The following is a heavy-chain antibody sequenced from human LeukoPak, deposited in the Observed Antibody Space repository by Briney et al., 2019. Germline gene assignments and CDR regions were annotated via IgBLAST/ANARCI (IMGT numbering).Heavy chain of an antibody. CDR1: GFTFSSYE. Sequence: GGSLRLSCAASGFTFSSYEMNWFRQAPGKGLEWVSYISGSGSIIDNADSVKGRFTISRDNTKNSLYLQMNSLRAEDTATYFCARDAVISTEVLLTAWDYFDCWGQGTRVTVSS. CDR3: ARDAVISTEVLLTAWDYFDC. J-gene: IGHJ4*02. CDR2: ISGSGSII. D-gene: IGHD4-11*01. V-gene: IGHV3-48*03.